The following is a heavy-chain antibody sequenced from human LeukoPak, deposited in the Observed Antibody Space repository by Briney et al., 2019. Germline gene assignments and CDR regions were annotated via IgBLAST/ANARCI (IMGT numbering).Heavy chain of an antibody. CDR3: ARGGGFLEWLLGY. D-gene: IGHD3-3*01. CDR1: GYTFTGYY. CDR2: INPNSGGT. Sequence: ASVKVSCKASGYTFTGYYMHWVRQAPGQGLEWMGWINPNSGGTNYAQKFQGRVTMTRDTSISTAYMELSRLRSDDTAVYHCARGGGFLEWLLGYWGQGTLVTVSS. V-gene: IGHV1-2*02. J-gene: IGHJ4*02.